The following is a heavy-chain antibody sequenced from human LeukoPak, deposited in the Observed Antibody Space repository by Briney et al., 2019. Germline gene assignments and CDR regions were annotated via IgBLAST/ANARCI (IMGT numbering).Heavy chain of an antibody. Sequence: SETLSLTCTVSGGSISSYYWSWIRQPAGKGLEWIGRIYTSGSTNYNPSLKSRVTMSVDTSKNQFSLKLSSVTAADTAVYYCARAVGSGSFQTYYYYKDVWGKGTTVTISS. V-gene: IGHV4-4*07. J-gene: IGHJ6*03. CDR2: IYTSGST. CDR3: ARAVGSGSFQTYYYYKDV. CDR1: GGSISSYY. D-gene: IGHD3-10*01.